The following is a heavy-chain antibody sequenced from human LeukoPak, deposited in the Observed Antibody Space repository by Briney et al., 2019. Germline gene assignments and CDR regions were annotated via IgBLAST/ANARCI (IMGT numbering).Heavy chain of an antibody. D-gene: IGHD2-2*01. Sequence: ASVKVSCKASGYTFTGYYMRWVRQAPGQGLEWMGWINPNSGGTNYAQKFQGWVTMTRDTSISTAYMELSRLRSDDTAVYYCARGDVVVPAAYYYYYYGMDVWGQGTTVTVSS. CDR1: GYTFTGYY. CDR2: INPNSGGT. J-gene: IGHJ6*02. CDR3: ARGDVVVPAAYYYYYYGMDV. V-gene: IGHV1-2*04.